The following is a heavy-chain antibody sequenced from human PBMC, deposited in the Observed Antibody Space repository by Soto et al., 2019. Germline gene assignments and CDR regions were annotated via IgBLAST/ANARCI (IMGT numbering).Heavy chain of an antibody. V-gene: IGHV3-23*01. CDR2: ISGSGGST. Sequence: GGSLRLSCAASGFTFSNYAMNWVRQAPGKGLEWVSDISGSGGSTYYADSVKGRFTISRDNSENTLHLQMNSLKAEDTAIYYCAKEGSYDLGMFDHWGQGTLVTVSS. CDR3: AKEGSYDLGMFDH. CDR1: GFTFSNYA. J-gene: IGHJ4*02. D-gene: IGHD3-3*01.